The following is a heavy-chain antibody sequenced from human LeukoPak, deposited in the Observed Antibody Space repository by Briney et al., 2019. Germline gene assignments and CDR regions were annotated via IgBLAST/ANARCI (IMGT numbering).Heavy chain of an antibody. CDR2: ISSSGSAI. Sequence: GGSLRLSCAASGFTFSGYYMSWIRQGPGKGLEWVSYISSSGSAIYYADSVKGRFTISRDNAKNSLYLQMNSLRAEDTAVYYCARETKYFYDPWGQGTLVTVSS. D-gene: IGHD3-3*01. V-gene: IGHV3-11*01. J-gene: IGHJ5*02. CDR1: GFTFSGYY. CDR3: ARETKYFYDP.